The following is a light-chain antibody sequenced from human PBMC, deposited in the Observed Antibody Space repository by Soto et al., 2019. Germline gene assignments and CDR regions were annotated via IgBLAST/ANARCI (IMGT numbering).Light chain of an antibody. V-gene: IGKV3-20*01. CDR2: GAS. Sequence: EIVLKQSPGTLSLSPVEIATLSFMASQSVSSSYLVWHQQKPGHAPRLLIYGASTRATHIPDRFSGSGSGTDFTLTISRLEPEDSAVYLCQQYGDSPSTFGQGTKVDIK. CDR1: QSVSSSY. CDR3: QQYGDSPST. J-gene: IGKJ2*01.